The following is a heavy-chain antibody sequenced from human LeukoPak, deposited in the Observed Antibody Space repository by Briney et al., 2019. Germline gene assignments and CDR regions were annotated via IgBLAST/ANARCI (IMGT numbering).Heavy chain of an antibody. CDR1: GFTFDDYG. J-gene: IGHJ6*03. CDR3: AREGVVVAAKAYYYYYMDV. Sequence: PGGSLRLSCAASGFTFDDYGMTWVRQAPGKGLEWVSGINWNGGSTGYADSVKGRFTISRDNAKNSLYLQMNSLRAEDTAVYYCAREGVVVAAKAYYYYYMDVWGKGTTVTVSS. CDR2: INWNGGST. D-gene: IGHD2-15*01. V-gene: IGHV3-20*04.